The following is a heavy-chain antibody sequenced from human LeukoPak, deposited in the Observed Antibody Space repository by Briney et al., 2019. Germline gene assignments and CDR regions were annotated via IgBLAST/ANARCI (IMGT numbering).Heavy chain of an antibody. CDR2: IYYSGST. V-gene: IGHV4-39*01. Sequence: SETLSLTCTVSGGSISSSSYYWGWIRQPPGKGLEWIGSIYYSGSTYYNPSLKSRVTISVDTSKNQFSLKLSSVTAADTAVYYCARGRSGYDLFWIPRWLLDYWGQGTLVTVSS. CDR3: ARGRSGYDLFWIPRWLLDY. CDR1: GGSISSSSYY. D-gene: IGHD5-12*01. J-gene: IGHJ4*02.